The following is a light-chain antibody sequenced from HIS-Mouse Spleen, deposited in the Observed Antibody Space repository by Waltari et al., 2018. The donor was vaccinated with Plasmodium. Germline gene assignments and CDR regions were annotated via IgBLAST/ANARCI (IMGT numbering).Light chain of an antibody. J-gene: IGLJ3*02. CDR1: LLAKKY. CDR3: YSAADNNLV. V-gene: IGLV3-27*01. CDR2: KDS. Sequence: SYELTQPSSVSVSPGQTARLPCSGDLLAKKYARWFQQKPGQAPVLVIYKDSDRPSGTTVTLTISGAQVEDEADYYCYSAADNNLVFGGGTKLTVL.